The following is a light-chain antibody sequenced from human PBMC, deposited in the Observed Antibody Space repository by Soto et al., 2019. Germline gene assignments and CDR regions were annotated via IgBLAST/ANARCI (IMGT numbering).Light chain of an antibody. CDR1: SSDVGGYNY. V-gene: IGLV2-11*01. J-gene: IGLJ2*01. CDR2: AVA. Sequence: QSALTQPRSVSGSPGQSVTISCTGTSSDVGGYNYVSWYQHHPGRAPKLMIYAVAKRPSGIPDRFSGSKSGNTASLTISGLRAEDEANYYCCSYAGDYTLVFGGGTQLTVL. CDR3: CSYAGDYTLV.